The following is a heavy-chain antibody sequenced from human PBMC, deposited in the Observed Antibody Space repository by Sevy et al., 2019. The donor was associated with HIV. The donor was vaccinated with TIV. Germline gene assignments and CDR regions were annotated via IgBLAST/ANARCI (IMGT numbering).Heavy chain of an antibody. CDR2: IRSKGNSFAT. Sequence: GGSLRLSCAASGFAFRGSAIRWVRQASGKGLEWIGRIRSKGNSFATDYVPSVKGRFTISRDDSKKTAYLEMSSLKIDDPAVYYCAGQVGDTVMAIFDYWGQGTLVTVSS. D-gene: IGHD1-26*01. J-gene: IGHJ4*02. CDR1: GFAFRGSA. V-gene: IGHV3-73*01. CDR3: AGQVGDTVMAIFDY.